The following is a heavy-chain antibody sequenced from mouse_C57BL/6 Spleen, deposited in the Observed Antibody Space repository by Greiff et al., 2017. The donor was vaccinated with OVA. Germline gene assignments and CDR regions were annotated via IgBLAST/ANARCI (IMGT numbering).Heavy chain of an antibody. V-gene: IGHV1-53*01. CDR1: GYTFTSYW. CDR3: ARSPYYYGSSYGGYFDV. D-gene: IGHD1-1*01. J-gene: IGHJ1*03. Sequence: QVQLQQSGAELMKPGASVKLSCKATGYTFTSYWMHWVKQRPGQGLEWIGNINPSNGGTNYNEKFKSKATLTVDKSSSTAYMQLSSLTSEDSAVYYCARSPYYYGSSYGGYFDVWGTGTTVTVAS. CDR2: INPSNGGT.